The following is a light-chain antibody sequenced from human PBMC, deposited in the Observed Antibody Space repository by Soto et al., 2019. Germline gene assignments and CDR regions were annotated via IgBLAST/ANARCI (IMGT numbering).Light chain of an antibody. CDR1: SSNIGSNT. V-gene: IGLV1-44*01. J-gene: IGLJ3*02. Sequence: QSVLTQPPSASGTPGQRVTISCSGSSSNIGSNTVNWYQQLPGTAAKLLIFTDHRRPSGVPDRFSGSRSGTSASLAISGLQSDDEAHYYCAVWSASLNGWVFGGGTKLTVL. CDR2: TDH. CDR3: AVWSASLNGWV.